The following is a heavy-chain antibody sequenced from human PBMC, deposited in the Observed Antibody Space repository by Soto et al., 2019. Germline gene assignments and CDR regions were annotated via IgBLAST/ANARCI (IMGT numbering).Heavy chain of an antibody. CDR1: GFSFNFYA. Sequence: QVQLVESGGGVVQPGRSLRISCAATGFSFNFYAMYWVRQAPGKGLEWVAMISNDGSSENYADSVRGRFIISRDNSKKTLFLQMNSLRPEVTATYYCVRDSGANYGTFWYFDLWGRGTLVTVSS. CDR3: VRDSGANYGTFWYFDL. V-gene: IGHV3-30-3*01. J-gene: IGHJ2*01. D-gene: IGHD5-18*01. CDR2: ISNDGSSE.